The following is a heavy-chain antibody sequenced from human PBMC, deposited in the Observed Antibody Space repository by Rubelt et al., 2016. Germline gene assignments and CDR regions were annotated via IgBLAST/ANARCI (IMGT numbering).Heavy chain of an antibody. CDR2: IYYSGST. V-gene: IGHV4-59*12. J-gene: IGHJ4*02. CDR1: GGSISSYY. CDR3: ARGRVSSGWYRDY. D-gene: IGHD6-19*01. Sequence: QVQLQESGPGLVKPSETLSLTCTVSGGSISSYYWSWIRQPPGKGLEWIGYIYYSGSTNYNPSLKSRVTISVDTSKTQFSRKVSAGTAADTAVYYCARGRVSSGWYRDYWGQGILVTVSS.